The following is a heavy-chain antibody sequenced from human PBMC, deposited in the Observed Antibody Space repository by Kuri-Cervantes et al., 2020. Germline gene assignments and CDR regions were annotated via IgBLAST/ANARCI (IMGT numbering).Heavy chain of an antibody. V-gene: IGHV3-15*01. CDR3: TTGPRPPGNGMDV. CDR2: ISDGGTT. CDR1: GFIFSNAW. J-gene: IGHJ6*02. Sequence: GESLKISCAASGFIFSNAWMSWVRQTPGKGLEWLGRISDGGTTDYAAPVKGRFTISRDDSKDTLYLQMNSLKIEDAAVYYCTTGPRPPGNGMDVWGQGTTVTVSS.